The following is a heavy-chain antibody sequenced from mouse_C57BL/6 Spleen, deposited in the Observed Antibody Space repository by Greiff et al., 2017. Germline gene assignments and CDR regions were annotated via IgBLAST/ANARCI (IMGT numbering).Heavy chain of an antibody. Sequence: LVESGAELARPGASVKLSCKASGYTFTSYGISWVKQRTGQGLEWIGEIYPRSGNTYYNEKFKGKATLTADKSSSTAYMELRSLTSEDSAVYFCAYGNLPPMDYWGQGTSVTVSS. CDR1: GYTFTSYG. CDR2: IYPRSGNT. V-gene: IGHV1-81*01. J-gene: IGHJ4*01. D-gene: IGHD2-10*02. CDR3: AYGNLPPMDY.